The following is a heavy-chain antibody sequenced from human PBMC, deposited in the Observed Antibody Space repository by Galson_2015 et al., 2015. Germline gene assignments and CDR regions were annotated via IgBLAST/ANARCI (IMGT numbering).Heavy chain of an antibody. V-gene: IGHV3-74*01. J-gene: IGHJ4*02. CDR1: GFTFSSSW. Sequence: SLRLSCAASGFTFSSSWMHWVRQPPGKGLVWVSRINYDGTTTNYADSVKGRFTISRDNAKNTLYLQMNSLRAEDTAVYFCAREMTSVTTFGMDYWSQGSLVTVSS. CDR3: AREMTSVTTFGMDY. D-gene: IGHD4-17*01. CDR2: INYDGTTT.